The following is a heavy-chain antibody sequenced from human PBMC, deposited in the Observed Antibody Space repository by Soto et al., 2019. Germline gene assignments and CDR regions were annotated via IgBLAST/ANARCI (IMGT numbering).Heavy chain of an antibody. CDR3: ASNSCSSSRSSYYFDY. J-gene: IGHJ4*02. D-gene: IGHD6-6*01. CDR2: IIPIFGTA. CDR1: GYTFTGYY. Sequence: SVKVSCKASGYTFTGYYMHWVRQAPGQGLEWMGGIIPIFGTANYAQKFQGRVTITADKSTSTAYMELSSLRSEDTAVYYCASNSCSSSRSSYYFDYCGQGTRVIFSS. V-gene: IGHV1-69*06.